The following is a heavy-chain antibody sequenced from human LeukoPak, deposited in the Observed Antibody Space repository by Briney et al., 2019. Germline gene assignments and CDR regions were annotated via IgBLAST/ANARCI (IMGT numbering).Heavy chain of an antibody. CDR3: ARSVTMVRSYYQYYGMDV. V-gene: IGHV1-46*01. D-gene: IGHD3-10*01. Sequence: ASVKVSCKASGYTFTSYYMHWVRQAPGQGLEWMGIINPTGSSTSYAQRFQGRVTMTRDTSTSTVYMELYGLRSEDTAVYYCARSVTMVRSYYQYYGMDVWGQGTTVTVS. CDR2: INPTGSST. CDR1: GYTFTSYY. J-gene: IGHJ6*02.